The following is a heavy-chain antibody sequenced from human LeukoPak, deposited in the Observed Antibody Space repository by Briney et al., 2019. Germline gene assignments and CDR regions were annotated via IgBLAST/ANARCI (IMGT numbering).Heavy chain of an antibody. CDR3: ARDLSEKYCIDY. CDR2: ISYDGRIK. CDR1: GFAFSSYA. V-gene: IGHV3-30-3*01. J-gene: IGHJ4*02. D-gene: IGHD2-8*02. Sequence: GGSLRLSCAASGFAFSSYAIHWVRQAPGKGLEWVSFISYDGRIKYYADSMKGRLTISRDNSKNTVSLQMNSLRAEDTAIYYCARDLSEKYCIDYWGQGTLVTVSS.